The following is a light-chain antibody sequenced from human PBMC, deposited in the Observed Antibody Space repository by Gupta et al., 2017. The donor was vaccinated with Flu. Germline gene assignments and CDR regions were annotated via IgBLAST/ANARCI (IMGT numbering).Light chain of an antibody. Sequence: IVLTQSPGTLSLSPGERATLSCRASQSVSSFLAWYQQKPGHAPSLLIYEASTTTALLPARFCGSGSGTELPLTISSGEPEDFAVYSCQHRSYWPLTFGRGTKVEI. V-gene: IGKV3-11*01. CDR3: QHRSYWPLT. J-gene: IGKJ4*01. CDR1: QSVSSF. CDR2: EAS.